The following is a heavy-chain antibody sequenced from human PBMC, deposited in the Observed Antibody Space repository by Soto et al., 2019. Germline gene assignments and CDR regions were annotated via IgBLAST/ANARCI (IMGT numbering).Heavy chain of an antibody. CDR1: GYTFTSYD. J-gene: IGHJ5*02. Sequence: ASVKVSCKASGYTFTSYDINWVRQATGQGLEWMGWMNPNSGNTGYAQKFQGRVTMTRNTSISTAYMELSSLRSEDTAVYYCARVYDFWSGLNWFDPWGQGTLVTVSS. D-gene: IGHD3-3*01. V-gene: IGHV1-8*01. CDR3: ARVYDFWSGLNWFDP. CDR2: MNPNSGNT.